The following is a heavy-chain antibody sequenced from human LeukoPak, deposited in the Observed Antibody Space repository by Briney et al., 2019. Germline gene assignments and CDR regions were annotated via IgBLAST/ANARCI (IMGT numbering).Heavy chain of an antibody. CDR3: AKDMTAVTQSPDFDY. CDR2: TSGSGSNK. V-gene: IGHV3-23*01. Sequence: GGSLRLSCAASGFTFSNYDWSWVRQAPGKGLEWVSDTSGSGSNKYYADSVKGRFTIARDNKKNSLYLQMSSLRAEDTAVYYCAKDMTAVTQSPDFDYWGQGTLVAVSS. CDR1: GFTFSNYD. J-gene: IGHJ4*02. D-gene: IGHD4-17*01.